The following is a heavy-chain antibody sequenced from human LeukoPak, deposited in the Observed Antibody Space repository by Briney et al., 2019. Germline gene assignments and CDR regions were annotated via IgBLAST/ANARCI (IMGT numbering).Heavy chain of an antibody. J-gene: IGHJ4*02. V-gene: IGHV3-48*04. D-gene: IGHD1-14*01. CDR2: ISSSSSTI. CDR3: ARSRGNRPFDY. Sequence: GGSLRLSCAASGFTFSSYSMNWVRQAPGKGLEWVSYISSSSSTIYYADSVKGRFTISRDNAKNSLCLQMNSLRAEDTAVYYCARSRGNRPFDYWGQGTLVTVSS. CDR1: GFTFSSYS.